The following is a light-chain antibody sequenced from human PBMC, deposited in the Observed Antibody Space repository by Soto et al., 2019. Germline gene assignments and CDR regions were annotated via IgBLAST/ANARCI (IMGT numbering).Light chain of an antibody. CDR3: QQYNNWPQT. CDR1: QSVRNN. V-gene: IGKV3-15*01. CDR2: DAS. Sequence: EIVMTQSPATLSVSPGERATLSCRASQSVRNNLAWYQQRPGQAPRLLIYDASTRATGVPASFSGSGSGTGFTLTITSLQSDDFALYYCQQYNNWPQTFGQGTKVEIK. J-gene: IGKJ1*01.